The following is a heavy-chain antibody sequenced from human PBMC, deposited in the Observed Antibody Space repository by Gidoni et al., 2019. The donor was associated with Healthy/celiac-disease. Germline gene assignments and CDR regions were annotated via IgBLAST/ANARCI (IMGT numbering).Heavy chain of an antibody. D-gene: IGHD2-2*01. V-gene: IGHV1-46*01. J-gene: IGHJ5*02. CDR1: GHTFTSYY. CDR3: ARSGGRYCSSTSCYSWFDP. CDR2: NNPSGGST. Sequence: QVQLVQSGAEVTKPGASVEVSCKASGHTFTSYYMHWVRQAPGQGLEWMGINNPSGGSTSYAQKFQGRVTMTRDTSTSTVYMELSSLRSEDTAVYYCARSGGRYCSSTSCYSWFDPWGQGTLVTVSS.